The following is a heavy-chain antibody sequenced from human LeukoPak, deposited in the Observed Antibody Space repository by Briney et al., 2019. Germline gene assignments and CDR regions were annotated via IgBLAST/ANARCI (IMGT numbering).Heavy chain of an antibody. CDR1: GGSISSGGYY. V-gene: IGHV4-31*03. CDR3: AIGGYCSGGSCYGVKVDY. Sequence: PSQTLSLTCTVSGGSISSGGYYWSWIRQHPGKGLEWIGYIYYSGSTYYNPSLKSRVTISVDTSKNQFSLKLSSVTAADTAVYYCAIGGYCSGGSCYGVKVDYWGQGTLVTVSS. D-gene: IGHD2-15*01. CDR2: IYYSGST. J-gene: IGHJ4*02.